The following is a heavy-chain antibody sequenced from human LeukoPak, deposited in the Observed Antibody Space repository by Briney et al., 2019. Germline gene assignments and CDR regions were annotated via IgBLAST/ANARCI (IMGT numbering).Heavy chain of an antibody. CDR3: ARYPFDGYNYYFDY. CDR2: IYYSGST. D-gene: IGHD5-24*01. V-gene: IGHV4-59*01. CDR1: GGSISSYY. J-gene: IGHJ4*02. Sequence: SETLSLTCTVSGGSISSYYWSWIRQPPAKGLEWIGYIYYSGSTKYNPSLNSRVTISVDTSKNQFSLRLSSVTAADTAVYYCARYPFDGYNYYFDYWGQGTLVTVSS.